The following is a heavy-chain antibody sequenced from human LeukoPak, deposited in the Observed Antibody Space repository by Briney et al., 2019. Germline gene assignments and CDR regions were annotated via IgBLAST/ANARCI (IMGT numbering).Heavy chain of an antibody. V-gene: IGHV3-9*01. CDR3: AKAAYGSSWYVDCAY. D-gene: IGHD6-13*01. Sequence: GGSLRLSCAASGFTFDDYAMHWVRQAPGKGLEWVSGISWNSGSIGYADSVKGRFTISRDNAKNSLYLQMNSLRAEDTALYYCAKAAYGSSWYVDCAYGGQGTGVTVSS. J-gene: IGHJ4*02. CDR1: GFTFDDYA. CDR2: ISWNSGSI.